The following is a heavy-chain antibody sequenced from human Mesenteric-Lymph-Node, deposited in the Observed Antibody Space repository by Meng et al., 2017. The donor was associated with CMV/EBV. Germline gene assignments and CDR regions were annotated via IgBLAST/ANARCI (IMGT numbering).Heavy chain of an antibody. D-gene: IGHD3-10*01. CDR2: ISSSSSYI. V-gene: IGHV3-21*01. Sequence: GESLKISCAASGFTFSSYSMNWVRQAPGKGLEWVSSISSSSSYIYYADSVKGRFTISRDNAKNSLYLQMSSLRAEDTAVYYCARDIRSLWFGGFDPWGQGVLVTVSS. CDR1: GFTFSSYS. J-gene: IGHJ5*02. CDR3: ARDIRSLWFGGFDP.